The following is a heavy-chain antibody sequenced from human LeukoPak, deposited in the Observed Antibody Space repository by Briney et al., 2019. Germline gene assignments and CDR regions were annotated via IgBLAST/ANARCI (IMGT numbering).Heavy chain of an antibody. CDR1: GYTFTDYY. V-gene: IGHV1-2*02. CDR2: INPNSGGT. J-gene: IGHJ3*02. D-gene: IGHD6-13*01. CDR3: ARGSRFSAAGKAASDI. Sequence: ASVKVSCKASGYTFTDYYMHWLRQAPGQGLEWMGWINPNSGGTNYAQKFQGGVTMTGDTSISTAYMELSRLKSDDTAVYYCARGSRFSAAGKAASDIWGQGTMVTVSS.